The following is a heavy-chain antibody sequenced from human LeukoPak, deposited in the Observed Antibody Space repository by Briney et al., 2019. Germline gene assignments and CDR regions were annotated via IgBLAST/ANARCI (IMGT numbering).Heavy chain of an antibody. D-gene: IGHD5-12*01. J-gene: IGHJ4*02. CDR3: AGGTGWLPDS. CDR2: IKQDGSEK. CDR1: GLTFSSSW. V-gene: IGHV3-7*01. Sequence: GGSLRLSCVPSGLTFSSSWMKWVRQAPGKGLEWVAIIKQDGSEKLYVDSVKGRFTISRDNAKNSLYLHMNSLRAGDTAVYYCAGGTGWLPDSWGQGTPVTVSS.